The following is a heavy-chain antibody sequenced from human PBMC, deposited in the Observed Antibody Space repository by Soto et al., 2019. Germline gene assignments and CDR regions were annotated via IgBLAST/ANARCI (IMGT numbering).Heavy chain of an antibody. J-gene: IGHJ1*01. CDR2: ISGSGGST. V-gene: IGHV3-23*01. D-gene: IGHD6-13*01. Sequence: EVQLLESGGGLVQPGGSLRLSCAASGFTFSSYAMSWVRQAPGKGLEWVSAISGSGGSTYYADSVKGRFTISRDNSKNXXYLQMNSLRAEDTAVYYCANTRYSSSRLRVEYFQHWGQGTLVTVSS. CDR1: GFTFSSYA. CDR3: ANTRYSSSRLRVEYFQH.